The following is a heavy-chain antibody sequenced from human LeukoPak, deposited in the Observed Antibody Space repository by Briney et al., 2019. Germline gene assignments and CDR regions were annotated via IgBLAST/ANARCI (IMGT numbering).Heavy chain of an antibody. D-gene: IGHD3-10*01. Sequence: SLGLSCAASGFTFSSYAVHWVRQAPGKGLEWVAVISYDGSNKYYADSVKGRFTISRDNSKNTLYLQMNSLRAEDTAVYYCARAGAFDIWGQGTMVTVSS. CDR1: GFTFSSYA. CDR2: ISYDGSNK. V-gene: IGHV3-30*04. J-gene: IGHJ3*02. CDR3: ARAGAFDI.